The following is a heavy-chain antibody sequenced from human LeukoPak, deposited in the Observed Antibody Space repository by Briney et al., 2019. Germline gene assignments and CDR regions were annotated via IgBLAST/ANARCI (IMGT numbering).Heavy chain of an antibody. V-gene: IGHV4-30-4*01. CDR1: GGSISSGDYY. CDR2: INHSGST. CDR3: ASLRPVDCSSTSCYGGEDFDY. Sequence: PSQTLSLTCTVSGGSISSGDYYWSWIRQPPGKGLEWIGEINHSGSTNHNPSLKSRVTISVDTSKNQFSLKLSSVTAADTAVYYCASLRPVDCSSTSCYGGEDFDYWGQGTLVTVSS. J-gene: IGHJ4*02. D-gene: IGHD2-2*01.